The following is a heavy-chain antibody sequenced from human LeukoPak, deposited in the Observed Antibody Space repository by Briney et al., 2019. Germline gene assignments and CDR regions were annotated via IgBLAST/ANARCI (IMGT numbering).Heavy chain of an antibody. CDR2: ISAYNGNR. J-gene: IGHJ3*02. CDR3: ARDRYYNILTGFRRSDGFDI. D-gene: IGHD3-9*01. V-gene: IGHV1-18*01. Sequence: GASVKVSCKASGYTFTSHGISWVRQAPGQGLEWMGCISAYNGNRNYAQKLQGRVTMTTDTSTSTVYMKLGSLRSDDTAVYYCARDRYYNILTGFRRSDGFDIWGQGTMVTVSS. CDR1: GYTFTSHG.